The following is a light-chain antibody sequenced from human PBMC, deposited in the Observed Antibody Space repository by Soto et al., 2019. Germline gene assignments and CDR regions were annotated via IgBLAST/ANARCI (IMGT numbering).Light chain of an antibody. CDR2: EGS. CDR3: CSYAGSSTSV. Sequence: QSVLTQPASVSGSPGQSITIPCTGTSSDVGSYNLVSWYQQHPGKAPKLMIYEGSKRPSGVSIRFSGSKSGNTASLTISGLQAEDEADYYCCSYAGSSTSVFGTGTKVTV. CDR1: SSDVGSYNL. J-gene: IGLJ1*01. V-gene: IGLV2-23*01.